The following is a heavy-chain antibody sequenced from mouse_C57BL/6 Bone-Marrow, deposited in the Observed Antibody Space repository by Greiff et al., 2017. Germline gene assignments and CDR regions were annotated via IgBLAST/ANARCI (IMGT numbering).Heavy chain of an antibody. V-gene: IGHV1-55*01. CDR3: ARAYYYGSSSYAMDY. D-gene: IGHD1-1*01. Sequence: VKLMEPGAELVKPGASVKMSCKASGYTFTSYWITWVKQRPGQGLEWIGDIYPGSGSTNYNEKFKSKATLTVDTSSSTAYMQLSSLTSEDSAVYYCARAYYYGSSSYAMDYWGQGTSVTVSS. CDR1: GYTFTSYW. CDR2: IYPGSGST. J-gene: IGHJ4*01.